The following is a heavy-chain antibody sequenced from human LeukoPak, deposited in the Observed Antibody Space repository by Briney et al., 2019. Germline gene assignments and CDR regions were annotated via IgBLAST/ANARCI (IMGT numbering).Heavy chain of an antibody. CDR1: GYTFTSYG. J-gene: IGHJ3*02. Sequence: ASVRVSCKASGYTFTSYGITWVRQAPGQGPEWMGWISAYNGNTNYAQKLQGRVTMTTDTFTSTAYMELRSLRSDDTAVYYCARDEGSRAFAIWGQGTMVTVSS. D-gene: IGHD6-13*01. CDR3: ARDEGSRAFAI. V-gene: IGHV1-18*01. CDR2: ISAYNGNT.